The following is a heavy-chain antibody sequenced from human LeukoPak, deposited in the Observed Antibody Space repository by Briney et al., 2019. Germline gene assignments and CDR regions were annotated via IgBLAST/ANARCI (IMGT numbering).Heavy chain of an antibody. CDR3: ANFNGLDTSGYYHY. Sequence: GGSLRLSCAASGFTFSAFGMHWVRQAPGKGLEWVALVSYDGSHQYYADSVKGRFTISSDNSKSTLSLQMNSLRVEDTAVYYCANFNGLDTSGYYHYWGQGTLVTVSS. J-gene: IGHJ4*02. CDR1: GFTFSAFG. CDR2: VSYDGSHQ. D-gene: IGHD3-22*01. V-gene: IGHV3-33*06.